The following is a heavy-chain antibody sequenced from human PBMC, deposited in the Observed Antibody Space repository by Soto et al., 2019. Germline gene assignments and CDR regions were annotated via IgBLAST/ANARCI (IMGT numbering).Heavy chain of an antibody. Sequence: SETLSLTCTVSGGSISSYDWSWIRQPPGKGLEWIGYIYYSGSTNYNPSLKSRVTISVDTSKNQFSLKLSSVTAADTAVYYCARHPPYYDFWSGYYSAPHYYYMDVWGKGTTVTVSS. D-gene: IGHD3-3*01. J-gene: IGHJ6*03. CDR1: GGSISSYD. CDR3: ARHPPYYDFWSGYYSAPHYYYMDV. V-gene: IGHV4-59*08. CDR2: IYYSGST.